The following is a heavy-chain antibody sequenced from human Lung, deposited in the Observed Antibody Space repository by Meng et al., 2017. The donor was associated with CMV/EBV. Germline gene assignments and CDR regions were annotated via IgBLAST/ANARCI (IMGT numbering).Heavy chain of an antibody. CDR1: GYTFTSYG. J-gene: IGHJ4*02. D-gene: IGHD2-2*01. CDR3: ARNRYCSSTSCYFDY. Sequence: ASXXVSXKASGYTFTSYGISWVRQAPGQGLEWMGWISAYNGNTNYAQKLQGRVTMTTDTSTSTAYMELRSLRSDDTAVYYCARNRYCSSTSCYFDYWGQGTXVNGSS. V-gene: IGHV1-18*01. CDR2: ISAYNGNT.